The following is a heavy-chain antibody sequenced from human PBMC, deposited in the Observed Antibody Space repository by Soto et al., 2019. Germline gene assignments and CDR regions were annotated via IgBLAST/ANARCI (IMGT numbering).Heavy chain of an antibody. J-gene: IGHJ4*02. CDR3: ARHPRGYPFDY. CDR2: IYYSGST. V-gene: IGHV4-39*01. Sequence: SETLSLTCTVSGGSISSSSYYWGWIRQPPGKGLEWIGSIYYSGSTYYNPSLKSRVTISVDTSKNQFSLKLSSVTAADTAVYYCARHPRGYPFDYWGQGTLVTVSS. CDR1: GGSISSSSYY. D-gene: IGHD1-1*01.